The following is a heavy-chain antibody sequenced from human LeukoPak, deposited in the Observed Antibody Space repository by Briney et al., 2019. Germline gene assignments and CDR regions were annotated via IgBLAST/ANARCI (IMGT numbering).Heavy chain of an antibody. CDR2: INHSGNT. V-gene: IGHV4-34*01. D-gene: IGHD3-3*01. J-gene: IGHJ4*02. Sequence: SEALSLTCAVYGGSFSDYYWSWIRQSPLKGLEWIGEINHSGNTNYNPSLKSRVTLSVDTSKNQFALKLSSVTAADTAVYYCATNRSWSGYSSWGQGTLVTVSS. CDR1: GGSFSDYY. CDR3: ATNRSWSGYSS.